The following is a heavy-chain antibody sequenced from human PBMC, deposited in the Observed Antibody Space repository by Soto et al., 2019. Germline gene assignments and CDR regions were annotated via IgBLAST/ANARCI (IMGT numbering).Heavy chain of an antibody. CDR1: GFTFSSYW. J-gene: IGHJ6*02. CDR2: INSDGSST. V-gene: IGHV3-74*01. CDR3: ARDMAEGPFWDYYYGMDV. Sequence: QPGGSLRLSCAASGFTFSSYWMHWVRQAPGKGLVWVSRINSDGSSTSYADSVKGRFTISRDNAKNTLYLQMNSLRAEDTAVYYCARDMAEGPFWDYYYGMDVWGQGTTVTVSS. D-gene: IGHD3-16*01.